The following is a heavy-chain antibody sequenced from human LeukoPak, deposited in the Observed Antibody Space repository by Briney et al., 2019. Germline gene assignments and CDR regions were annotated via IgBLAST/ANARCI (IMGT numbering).Heavy chain of an antibody. V-gene: IGHV3-74*01. CDR2: IINDGSST. CDR1: GFNFSMYW. CDR3: ARAYCSGGSCPYWYFDL. J-gene: IGHJ2*01. Sequence: PGGSLRLSCAASGFNFSMYWMHWVRQAPGKGLVWVSRIINDGSSTNYADSVMGRFTISRDNAKNTLYLQMNSLRVEDTAVYYCARAYCSGGSCPYWYFDLWGRGTLVTVSS. D-gene: IGHD2-15*01.